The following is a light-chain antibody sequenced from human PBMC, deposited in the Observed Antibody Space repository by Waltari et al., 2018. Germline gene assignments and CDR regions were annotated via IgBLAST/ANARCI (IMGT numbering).Light chain of an antibody. CDR2: EAS. V-gene: IGLV2-8*01. J-gene: IGLJ2*01. CDR3: SSYAGSHTVLL. Sequence: QSALTQPPSASGSPGQSVTISCTGTSSDIGGYPYVSWYQQHPGEAPKLIIFEASKRSSGVPYRFSGSKAGNAASLTVSGLQADDEADYYCSSYAGSHTVLLFGGGTKLTVL. CDR1: SSDIGGYPY.